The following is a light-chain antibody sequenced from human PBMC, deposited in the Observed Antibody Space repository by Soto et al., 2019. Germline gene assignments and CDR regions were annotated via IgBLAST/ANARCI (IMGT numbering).Light chain of an antibody. J-gene: IGKJ1*01. CDR1: QTVRNN. V-gene: IGKV3D-15*01. CDR2: DAS. CDR3: QQYNNWPRT. Sequence: EIVLTQSPATLSLSPGERATLSCRASQTVRNNLAWYQQRPGQAPRLLTYDASSRATGIPARFSGSGSGTEFTLTISSLQSEDFAVYYCQQYNNWPRTFGQGTKVDI.